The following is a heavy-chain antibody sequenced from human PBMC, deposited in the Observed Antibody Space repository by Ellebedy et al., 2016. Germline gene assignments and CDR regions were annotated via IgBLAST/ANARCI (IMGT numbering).Heavy chain of an antibody. CDR3: ATRHYGGFDI. CDR1: GFSVTSNA. D-gene: IGHD4-23*01. Sequence: GGSLRLSXAASGFSVTSNAMSWVRQAPGRGLELVSLMHGGGTEYYADSVKGRFTISRDSPKNTLYLQMNSLRAEDTAVYYCATRHYGGFDIWGRGTMVTVSS. CDR2: MHGGGTE. J-gene: IGHJ3*02. V-gene: IGHV3-53*01.